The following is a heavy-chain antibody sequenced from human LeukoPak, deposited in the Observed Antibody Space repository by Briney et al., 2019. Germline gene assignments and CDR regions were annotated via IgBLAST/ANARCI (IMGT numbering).Heavy chain of an antibody. V-gene: IGHV3-64D*06. CDR2: ISSIGGST. Sequence: GGSLRLSCSASGFTFSSYVMHWVRPAPGKGLEYVSTISSIGGSTYYADSVKGRFTISRDKSKNTLYLQMSSLRAEDTAAYYCGGSSGWFDPFDYWGQGTLVTVSS. CDR1: GFTFSSYV. D-gene: IGHD6-19*01. CDR3: GGSSGWFDPFDY. J-gene: IGHJ4*02.